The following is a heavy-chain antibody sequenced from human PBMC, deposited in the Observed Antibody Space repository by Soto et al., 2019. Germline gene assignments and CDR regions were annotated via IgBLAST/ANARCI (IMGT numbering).Heavy chain of an antibody. J-gene: IGHJ6*02. CDR2: INPNSGGT. CDR1: GYSFTGYY. CDR3: AREAGTIGNYYYGMDV. D-gene: IGHD1-7*01. V-gene: IGHV1-2*02. Sequence: ASVKVSCKASGYSFTGYYVHWVRLAPGQGLEWMGWINPNSGGTNHAKKFQGRVTMTRDTSISTAYMELTRLTSNDTAVYFCAREAGTIGNYYYGMDVWGQGTTVTVSS.